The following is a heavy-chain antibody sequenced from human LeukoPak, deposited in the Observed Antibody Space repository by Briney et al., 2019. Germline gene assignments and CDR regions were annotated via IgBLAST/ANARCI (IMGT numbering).Heavy chain of an antibody. CDR1: GFTFSSYA. D-gene: IGHD6-13*01. CDR2: ISYDGSNK. CDR3: AGVYSSSQDY. Sequence: GGSLRLSCAASGFTFSSYAMHWVRQAPGKGLEWVAVISYDGSNKYYADSVKGRFTISRDNSKNTLYMQMNSLRAEDTAAYYCAGVYSSSQDYWGQGTLVTVSS. J-gene: IGHJ4*02. V-gene: IGHV3-30-3*01.